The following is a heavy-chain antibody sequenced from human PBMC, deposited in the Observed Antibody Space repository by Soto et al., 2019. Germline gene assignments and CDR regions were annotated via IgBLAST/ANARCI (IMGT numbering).Heavy chain of an antibody. CDR2: IIPIFGTA. V-gene: IGHV1-69*06. CDR1: GGTLSSYA. Sequence: ASVKVSCTASGGTLSSYAIRWVRQAPGQGLEWMGGIIPIFGTANYAQKFQGRVTSTADKSTSTDYMELSSRRSEATAVYYCARASIAAAGTSYYYGMDVWGQGTTVTVS. D-gene: IGHD6-13*01. CDR3: ARASIAAAGTSYYYGMDV. J-gene: IGHJ6*02.